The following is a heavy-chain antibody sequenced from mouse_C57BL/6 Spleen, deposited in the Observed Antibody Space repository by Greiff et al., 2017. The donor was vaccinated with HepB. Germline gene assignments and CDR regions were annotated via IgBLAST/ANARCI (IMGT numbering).Heavy chain of an antibody. Sequence: QVQLQQSGAELMKPGASVKLSCKATGYTFTGYWIEWVKQRPGHGLEWIGEILPGSGSTNYNEKFKGKATFTADTSSNTAYMQLSSLTTEDSAIYYGARRPDYYGSSYWYAMDYWGQGTSGTVSS. CDR2: ILPGSGST. V-gene: IGHV1-9*01. D-gene: IGHD1-1*01. J-gene: IGHJ4*01. CDR1: GYTFTGYW. CDR3: ARRPDYYGSSYWYAMDY.